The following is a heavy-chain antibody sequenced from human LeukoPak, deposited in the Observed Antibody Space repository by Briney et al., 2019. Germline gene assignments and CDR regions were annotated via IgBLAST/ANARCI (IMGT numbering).Heavy chain of an antibody. V-gene: IGHV4-4*07. CDR2: MYISGST. CDR3: ARASSPNYGDYVYYYYYYMDV. D-gene: IGHD4-17*01. CDR1: GVSVTNYY. J-gene: IGHJ6*03. Sequence: YPSVTLSLTCTVSGVSVTNYYWAWIRQPAGKGLEWIGRMYISGSTNYNPSLKSRVTISVDTSKNQFYLKLSSVTAADTAVYYCARASSPNYGDYVYYYYYYMDVWGKGTTVTVSS.